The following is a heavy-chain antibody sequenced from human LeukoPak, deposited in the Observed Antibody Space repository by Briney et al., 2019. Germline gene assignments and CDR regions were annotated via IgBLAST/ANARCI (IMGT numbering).Heavy chain of an antibody. CDR2: ISYDGSNK. D-gene: IGHD3-10*01. J-gene: IGHJ6*03. CDR3: ARPPRSRGVDYYYYYMDV. V-gene: IGHV3-30-3*01. CDR1: GFTFSSYA. Sequence: PGRSLILSCAASGFTFSSYAMHWVRQAPGKGLEWVAVISYDGSNKYYADSVKGRFTISRDNSKNTLYLQMNSLRAEDTAVYYCARPPRSRGVDYYYYYMDVWGKGTTVTVSS.